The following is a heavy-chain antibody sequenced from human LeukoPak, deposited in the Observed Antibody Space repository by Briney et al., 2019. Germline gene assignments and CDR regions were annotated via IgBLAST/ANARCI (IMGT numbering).Heavy chain of an antibody. CDR2: IRSKTYGGTT. CDR3: TRGPIQLWLYHGMDV. V-gene: IGHV3-49*04. Sequence: GRSLRLSCTVSGFTFGDHAMSWVRQAPGKGLEWVGFIRSKTYGGTTEYAASVKGRFIISRDDSTSIAYLQMNSLKTEDTAVCYCTRGPIQLWLYHGMDVWGQGTTVTASS. J-gene: IGHJ6*02. D-gene: IGHD5-18*01. CDR1: GFTFGDHA.